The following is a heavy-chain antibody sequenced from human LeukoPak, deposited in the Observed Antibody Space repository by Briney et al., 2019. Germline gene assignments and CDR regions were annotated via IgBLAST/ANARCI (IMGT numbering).Heavy chain of an antibody. D-gene: IGHD6-19*01. CDR1: GFTLSSYA. V-gene: IGHV3-23*01. CDR3: AKQISSGWYSGDY. CDR2: ISGSGGST. Sequence: GGSLRLSCAASGFTLSSYAMSWVRQAPGKGLEWVSAISGSGGSTYYADSVKGRFTISRDNSKNTLYLQMNSLRAEDTAVYYCAKQISSGWYSGDYWGQGTLVTVSS. J-gene: IGHJ4*02.